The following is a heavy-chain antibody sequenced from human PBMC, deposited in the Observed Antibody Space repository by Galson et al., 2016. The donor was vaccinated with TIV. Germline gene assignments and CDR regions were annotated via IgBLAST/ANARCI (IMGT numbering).Heavy chain of an antibody. J-gene: IGHJ4*02. D-gene: IGHD3-22*01. CDR2: TIPIFGTA. CDR1: GGIFSNYG. Sequence: SVKVSCKASGGIFSNYGINWVRQAPGQGLEWMGGTIPIFGTAIYAQKFQGRVTITADRSTTTVYMELSSLRAEDTAVYYCGRGALKYHYDSSGYFFDYWGQGTLVTVSS. V-gene: IGHV1-69*06. CDR3: GRGALKYHYDSSGYFFDY.